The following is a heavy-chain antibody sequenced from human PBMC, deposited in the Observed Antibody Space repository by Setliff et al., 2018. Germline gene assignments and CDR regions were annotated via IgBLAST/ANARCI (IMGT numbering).Heavy chain of an antibody. V-gene: IGHV1-2*02. D-gene: IGHD3-22*01. CDR1: GYTFTDYY. CDR3: ARDGSSGYYYGMDV. CDR2: INPNSGGS. J-gene: IGHJ6*02. Sequence: ASVKVSCKASGYTFTDYYMHWVRQAPGQGLEWMGWINPNSGGSTYAQKFQGRVTMTRDTSISTAYMELSRLRSDDTAVYYCARDGSSGYYYGMDVWGQGTTVTVSS.